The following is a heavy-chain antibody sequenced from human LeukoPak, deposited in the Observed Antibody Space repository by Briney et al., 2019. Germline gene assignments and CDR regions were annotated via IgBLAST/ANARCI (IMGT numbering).Heavy chain of an antibody. V-gene: IGHV3-30*04. D-gene: IGHD6-13*01. CDR1: GFTFSSYA. CDR3: AGSSSWYSSLDY. CDR2: ISYDGSNK. J-gene: IGHJ4*02. Sequence: GRSLRLSCAASGFTFSSYAMHWVRQAPGKGLEWVAVISYDGSNKYYADSVKGRFTISRDNSKNTLYLQMNSLRAEDTAVYYCAGSSSWYSSLDYWGQGTLVTVSS.